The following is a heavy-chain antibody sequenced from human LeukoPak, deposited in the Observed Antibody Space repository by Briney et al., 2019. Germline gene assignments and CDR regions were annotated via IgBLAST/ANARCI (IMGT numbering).Heavy chain of an antibody. CDR3: ARGVVAAAGRTFDF. V-gene: IGHV4-59*01. CDR1: GGSISSYY. J-gene: IGHJ4*02. Sequence: SETLSLTCTVSGGSISSYYWSWIRQPPGKGLEWIGFIFYSGTTNYNPSLKSRVTISVDTSKNQFSLKLSSVTAADTAVYYCARGVVAAAGRTFDFWGQGTLVTVSS. CDR2: IFYSGTT. D-gene: IGHD6-13*01.